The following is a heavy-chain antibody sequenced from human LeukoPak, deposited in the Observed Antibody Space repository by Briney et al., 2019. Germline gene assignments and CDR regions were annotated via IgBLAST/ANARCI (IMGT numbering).Heavy chain of an antibody. D-gene: IGHD3-10*01. CDR2: IKLDGSEK. J-gene: IGHJ4*02. V-gene: IGHV3-7*01. CDR3: ARDLRGVFDF. Sequence: GGSLRLSCVASGFTFGKYWMSWVRQAPGKGLEWVANIKLDGSEKNYVDSVKGRFTISRDNAKTSVYLQMNSLRVEDTAVYYCARDLRGVFDFWGQGTLVTVAS. CDR1: GFTFGKYW.